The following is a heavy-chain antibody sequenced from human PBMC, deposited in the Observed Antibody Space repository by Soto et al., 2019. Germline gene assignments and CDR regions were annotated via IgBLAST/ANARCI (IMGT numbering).Heavy chain of an antibody. D-gene: IGHD5-18*01. CDR2: MNPNSGNT. J-gene: IGHJ6*02. V-gene: IGHV1-8*03. Sequence: GGSGKVSCKASGYTFTPYDINWVGPGPGQGLEWMGWMNPNSGNTGYAQKFQGRVTITADESTSTAYMELSSLRSEDTAVYYCASSWIQLYYYGMDVWGQGTTVTVSS. CDR1: GYTFTPYD. CDR3: ASSWIQLYYYGMDV.